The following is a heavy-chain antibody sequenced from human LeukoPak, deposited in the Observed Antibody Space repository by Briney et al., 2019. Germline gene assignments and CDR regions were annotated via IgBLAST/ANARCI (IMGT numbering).Heavy chain of an antibody. J-gene: IGHJ6*03. Sequence: PSETLSLTCSVSGVSINSYFWSWIRQPPGKGLEWIGYIHYSGSSSYNSSLKSRVTIAVDTSKNQFSLRLTSVTAADTAVYYCARVITSGYSYYYYYMDFWGRGTTVTVSS. CDR2: IHYSGSS. CDR1: GVSINSYF. D-gene: IGHD3-22*01. CDR3: ARVITSGYSYYYYYMDF. V-gene: IGHV4-59*01.